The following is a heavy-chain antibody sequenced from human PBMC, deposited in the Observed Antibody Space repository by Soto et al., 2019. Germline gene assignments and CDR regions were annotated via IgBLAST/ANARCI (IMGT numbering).Heavy chain of an antibody. CDR3: ARGLHYDSISLDDY. CDR1: GGTFSSYI. CDR2: IIPILGIA. J-gene: IGHJ4*02. D-gene: IGHD3-22*01. V-gene: IGHV1-69*02. Sequence: QVQLVQSGAEVKKPGSSVKVSCKASGGTFSSYIINWVRQAPGQGLEWMGRIIPILGIAKYAQKFQGRVTITADKSTSTAYMELSSQRSEDTAVYYCARGLHYDSISLDDYWGQGTLVTVSS.